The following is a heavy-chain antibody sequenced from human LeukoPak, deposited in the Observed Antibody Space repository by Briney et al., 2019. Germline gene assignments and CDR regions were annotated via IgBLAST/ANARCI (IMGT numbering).Heavy chain of an antibody. J-gene: IGHJ3*02. V-gene: IGHV4-59*01. Sequence: SETLSLTCTVSGGSISSYYWSWIRQPPGKGLEWIGYIYYSGSTNYNPSLKSRVTISVDTSKNQFSLKLSSVTAADTAVYYCARVGGIAVADYGDAFDIWGQGTMVTVSS. CDR1: GGSISSYY. CDR2: IYYSGST. D-gene: IGHD6-19*01. CDR3: ARVGGIAVADYGDAFDI.